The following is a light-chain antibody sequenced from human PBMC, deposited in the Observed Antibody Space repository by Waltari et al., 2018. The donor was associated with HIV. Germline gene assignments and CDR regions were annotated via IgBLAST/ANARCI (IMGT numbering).Light chain of an antibody. CDR3: MQALQSPNT. Sequence: DILLTQSPLSLPVTPGEPASISCRSSQSLVHTNGYNYLDWYLQKPGQSTQLLISLASTRASGVPDRFSGSGSGTDFTLKISRVEAEDVGVYYCMQALQSPNTFGQGTKVEIK. V-gene: IGKV2-28*01. CDR2: LAS. J-gene: IGKJ2*01. CDR1: QSLVHTNGYNY.